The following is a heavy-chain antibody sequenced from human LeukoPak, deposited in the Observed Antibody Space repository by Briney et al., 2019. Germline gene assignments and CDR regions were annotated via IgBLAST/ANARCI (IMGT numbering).Heavy chain of an antibody. J-gene: IGHJ5*02. V-gene: IGHV1-69*04. CDR3: ARDPADCSSTSCYPWFDP. CDR1: GGTFSSYA. D-gene: IGHD2-2*01. CDR2: IIPILGIA. Sequence: SVKVSCKASGGTFSSYAISWVRQAPGQGLEWMGRIIPILGIANYAQKFQGRVTITADKSTSTAYMELSSLRSEDTAVYYCARDPADCSSTSCYPWFDPWGQGTLVTVSS.